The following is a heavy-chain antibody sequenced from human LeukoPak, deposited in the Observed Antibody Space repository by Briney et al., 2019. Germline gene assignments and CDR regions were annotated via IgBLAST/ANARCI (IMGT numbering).Heavy chain of an antibody. CDR3: AKGSGYDTDFDY. CDR2: ISSSSSYI. CDR1: GFTFSSYS. V-gene: IGHV3-21*04. D-gene: IGHD3-9*01. Sequence: GGSLRLSCAASGFTFSSYSMNWVRQAPGKGLEWVSSISSSSSYIYYADSVKGRFTISRDNAKNSLYLQMNSLRAEDTAVYYCAKGSGYDTDFDYWGQGTLATVSS. J-gene: IGHJ4*02.